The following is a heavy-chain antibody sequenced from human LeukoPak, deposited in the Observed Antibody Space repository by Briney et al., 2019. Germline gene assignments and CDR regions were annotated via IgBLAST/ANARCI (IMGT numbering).Heavy chain of an antibody. Sequence: SSETLSLTCTVSGGSISSGDYYWSWIRQPPGKGLEWIRYIYYSGSTYYNPSLKSRVTISVDTSKNQFSLKLSSVTAADTAVYYCARATWELLHFDYWGQGTLVTVSS. CDR1: GGSISSGDYY. V-gene: IGHV4-30-4*08. J-gene: IGHJ4*02. D-gene: IGHD1-26*01. CDR3: ARATWELLHFDY. CDR2: IYYSGST.